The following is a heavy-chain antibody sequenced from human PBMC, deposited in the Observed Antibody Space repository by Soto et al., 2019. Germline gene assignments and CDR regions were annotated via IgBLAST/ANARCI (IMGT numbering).Heavy chain of an antibody. CDR1: GYTFTSYA. Sequence: QVQLVQSGAEVKKPGASVKVSCKASGYTFTSYAMHWVRQAPGQRLEWMGWINAGNGNTKYSQKFQGRVTITRDTFGGTGYMGLGSLGSEGTAVDYCAGDYAGGYYGGAVGGAANWFDPWGQGTLVTVSS. V-gene: IGHV1-3*01. D-gene: IGHD3-3*01. CDR2: INAGNGNT. J-gene: IGHJ5*02. CDR3: AGDYAGGYYGGAVGGAANWFDP.